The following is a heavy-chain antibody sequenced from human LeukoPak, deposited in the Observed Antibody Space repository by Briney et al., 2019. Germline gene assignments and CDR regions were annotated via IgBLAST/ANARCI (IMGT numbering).Heavy chain of an antibody. CDR1: GGSISSYY. Sequence: PSETLSLTCTVSGGSISSYYWSWIRQPPGKGLEWIGYIYYSGSTNYNPSLKSRVTISVDTSKNQFSLKLSSVTAADTAVYYCARVTTDYDSSGYYGSSFDYWGQGTLVTVSS. D-gene: IGHD3-22*01. J-gene: IGHJ4*02. CDR2: IYYSGST. CDR3: ARVTTDYDSSGYYGSSFDY. V-gene: IGHV4-59*01.